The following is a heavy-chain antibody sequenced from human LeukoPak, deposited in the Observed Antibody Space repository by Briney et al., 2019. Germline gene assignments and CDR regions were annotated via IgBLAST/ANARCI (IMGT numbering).Heavy chain of an antibody. CDR2: INPSGSTT. CDR3: ARDNSVGDVAWWFDP. D-gene: IGHD1-26*01. V-gene: IGHV1-46*01. Sequence: ASVKVSCKASGYGFTSHYMHWVRQAPGQGLEWLGLINPSGSTTLYAQKFQGRITMTRDVSTTTDYMELSSLRSDDTAVYYCARDNSVGDVAWWFDPWGQGTLVTVSS. CDR1: GYGFTSHY. J-gene: IGHJ5*02.